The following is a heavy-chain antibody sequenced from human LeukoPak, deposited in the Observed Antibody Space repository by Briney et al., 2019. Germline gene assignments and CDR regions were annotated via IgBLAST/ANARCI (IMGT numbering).Heavy chain of an antibody. J-gene: IGHJ4*02. V-gene: IGHV4-59*01. D-gene: IGHD6-19*01. CDR3: ARAVAGYFDY. CDR2: IYYSRST. Sequence: SETLSLTCTVSGGSISSYYWSWIRQPPGKGLEWIGYIYYSRSTNYNPSLKSRVTISVDTSKNQFSLKLSSVTAADTAVYYCARAVAGYFDYWGQGTLVTVSS. CDR1: GGSISSYY.